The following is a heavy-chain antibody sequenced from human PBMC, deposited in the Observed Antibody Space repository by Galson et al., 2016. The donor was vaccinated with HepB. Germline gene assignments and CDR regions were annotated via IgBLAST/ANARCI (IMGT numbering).Heavy chain of an antibody. J-gene: IGHJ3*02. V-gene: IGHV1-3*01. CDR1: GYTFSSYV. D-gene: IGHD3-10*01. Sequence: SVKVSCKASGYTFSSYVMHWVRQAPGQRLEWMGWINAGNGDTKYSQKFQGRVTFTSDTSASTAYMQLSSVRSEDTAVYFCARDREIVNFGSGSLVAFDIWGQGTMVTVSS. CDR3: ARDREIVNFGSGSLVAFDI. CDR2: INAGNGDT.